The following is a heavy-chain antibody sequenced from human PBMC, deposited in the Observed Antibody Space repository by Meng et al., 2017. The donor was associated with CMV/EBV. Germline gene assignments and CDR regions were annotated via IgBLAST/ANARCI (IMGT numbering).Heavy chain of an antibody. Sequence: ASVKVSCKASGYTFTSYGISWVRQAPGQGLEGMGRISAYNGNTNYAQKLQGRVTMTTDTSTSTAYMELRSLRSDDTAVYYCARDLAVAGKRYYYYGMDVWGQGTTVTVSS. D-gene: IGHD6-19*01. CDR1: GYTFTSYG. CDR2: ISAYNGNT. J-gene: IGHJ6*02. V-gene: IGHV1-18*01. CDR3: ARDLAVAGKRYYYYGMDV.